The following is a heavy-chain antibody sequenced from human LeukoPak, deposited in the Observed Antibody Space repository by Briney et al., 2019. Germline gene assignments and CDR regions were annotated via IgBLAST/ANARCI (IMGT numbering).Heavy chain of an antibody. J-gene: IGHJ3*01. CDR1: GFTVNTDY. CDR3: TRDRSGYANDAFDF. V-gene: IGHV3-66*01. D-gene: IGHD3-3*01. CDR2: IYTGGTT. Sequence: GGSLRLSCAASGFTVNTDYMSWVRQAPGKGLEWVSVIYTGGTTHYADPLKGRFTISRDSSKNTLYLQMNSLRVEDTAIYYCTRDRSGYANDAFDFWGQGTMVTVSS.